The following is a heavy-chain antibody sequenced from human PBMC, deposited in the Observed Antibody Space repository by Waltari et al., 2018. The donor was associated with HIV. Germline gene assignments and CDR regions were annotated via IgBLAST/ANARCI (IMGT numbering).Heavy chain of an antibody. CDR1: GFTFSSYW. Sequence: EVLLVQSGGDLVQPGGSLRLSCAASGFTFSSYWMPWVGQAPGKGLEWVATINQDGSEKYYLDSVTGRVTISRDNTWISLYLQMNSLSADDTAVYYCARDHEFGSETYFNSHWVQGALVTVSS. J-gene: IGHJ4*02. CDR3: ARDHEFGSETYFNSH. CDR2: INQDGSEK. D-gene: IGHD3-10*01. V-gene: IGHV3-7*01.